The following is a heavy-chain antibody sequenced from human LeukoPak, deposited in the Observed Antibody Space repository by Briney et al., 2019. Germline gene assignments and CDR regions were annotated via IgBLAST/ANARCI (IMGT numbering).Heavy chain of an antibody. V-gene: IGHV4-31*03. D-gene: IGHD2-2*01. CDR1: GGSISSGGYY. J-gene: IGHJ3*02. CDR2: IYYSGTT. Sequence: PSETLSLTCTVSGGSISSGGYYWSWIRQHPGKGLEWIGYIYYSGTTYYTPSLKTRVTISVDTSRNQFSLKLTSVTAADTAVYYCARVPAARLEDDAFDIWGQGTMVTVSS. CDR3: ARVPAARLEDDAFDI.